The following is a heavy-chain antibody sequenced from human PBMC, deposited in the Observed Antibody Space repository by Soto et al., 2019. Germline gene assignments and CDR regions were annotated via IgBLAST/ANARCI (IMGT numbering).Heavy chain of an antibody. CDR1: GDSISSGDYY. J-gene: IGHJ4*02. CDR3: ARARNYDYWSGYYFNFDY. Sequence: SETLSLTCSVSGDSISSGDYYWSWIRQPPGKGLEWIGYISNSGSTSYNPSLKSRVTISVDRSKNQFSLELSSVTAADTAVYYCARARNYDYWSGYYFNFDYWGQGTLVTVSS. CDR2: ISNSGST. D-gene: IGHD3-3*01. V-gene: IGHV4-30-4*01.